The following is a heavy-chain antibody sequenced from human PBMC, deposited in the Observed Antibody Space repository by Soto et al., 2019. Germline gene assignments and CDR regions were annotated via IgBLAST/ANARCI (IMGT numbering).Heavy chain of an antibody. Sequence: EVQLVESGGGLVQPGNSLQLSCAASGFIFSDSVIHWVRQAPGKGLEWVGRIRRKVNSYATAYTASVNGRFAISRDDSRDTAYLQRNSLQVEDTALYYCTRGGSNTWRFYPWGQGTLVIVSS. CDR1: GFIFSDSV. D-gene: IGHD7-27*01. V-gene: IGHV3-73*01. CDR2: IRRKVNSYAT. CDR3: TRGGSNTWRFYP. J-gene: IGHJ5*02.